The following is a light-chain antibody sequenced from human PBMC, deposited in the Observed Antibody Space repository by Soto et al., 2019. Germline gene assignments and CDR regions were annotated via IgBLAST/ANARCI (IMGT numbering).Light chain of an antibody. Sequence: QHVLTQPPSVSGAPGQRVTISCTGGSSNIGAGYDVHWYRQFPGTAPKLLVYGNNNRPSGISDRFSASKSGSSASLAITGLQAEDEADYYCQSYDTSLRAWVFGGGTKLTVL. J-gene: IGLJ3*02. CDR3: QSYDTSLRAWV. CDR1: SSNIGAGYD. V-gene: IGLV1-40*01. CDR2: GNN.